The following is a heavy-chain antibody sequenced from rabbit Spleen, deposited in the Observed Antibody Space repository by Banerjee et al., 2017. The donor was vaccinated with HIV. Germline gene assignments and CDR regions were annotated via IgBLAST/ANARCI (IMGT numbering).Heavy chain of an antibody. J-gene: IGHJ4*01. D-gene: IGHD7-1*01. V-gene: IGHV1S45*01. Sequence: QEQLEESGGDLVKPEASLTLTCTASGIDFSSYYYMCWVRQAPGKGLEWIACINTATGNAVYSSWAKFRFSISSSSSITVTLQSLSLTAADTASYVSASDMAGYIGGNFNLWGQGTLVTVS. CDR1: GIDFSSYYY. CDR3: ASDMAGYIGGNFNL. CDR2: INTATGNA.